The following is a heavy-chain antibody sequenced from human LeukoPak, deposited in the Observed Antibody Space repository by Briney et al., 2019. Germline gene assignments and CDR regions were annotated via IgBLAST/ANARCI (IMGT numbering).Heavy chain of an antibody. Sequence: GASLQISCEGAGSNFSNYGIGWVRQLAGKGLEWMGLIDPGDSHAIYSPSFQGQVTISADKSISAAYLQWSSLKASDTAMYYCARHGVGAGLAAAYIWGQGTLLTVSS. J-gene: IGHJ4*02. CDR2: IDPGDSHA. D-gene: IGHD6-13*01. CDR1: GSNFSNYG. CDR3: ARHGVGAGLAAAYI. V-gene: IGHV5-51*01.